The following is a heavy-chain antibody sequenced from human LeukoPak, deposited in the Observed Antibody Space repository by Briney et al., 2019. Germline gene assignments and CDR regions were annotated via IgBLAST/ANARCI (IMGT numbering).Heavy chain of an antibody. CDR3: ARVGTPQTGLFAFDI. Sequence: GGSLRLSCAASGFTFSTYSMNWVRQAPGKGLEWVSSISSGSSYIYYADSVKGRFTISRDNAKNSLHLQMNSLRAEDTAVYYCARVGTPQTGLFAFDIWGQGTMVTVSS. D-gene: IGHD3-10*01. J-gene: IGHJ3*02. CDR2: ISSGSSYI. V-gene: IGHV3-21*01. CDR1: GFTFSTYS.